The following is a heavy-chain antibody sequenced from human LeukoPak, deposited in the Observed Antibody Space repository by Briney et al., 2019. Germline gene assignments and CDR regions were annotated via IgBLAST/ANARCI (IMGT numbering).Heavy chain of an antibody. CDR2: IYYSGSS. V-gene: IGHV4-39*01. Sequence: SETLSLTCTVSGGSISYSNFYWGWIRQPPGKGLEWIGSIYYSGSSYYSPSLSSRVTISVDTSKNQFSLKLSSVTAADTAVYFCARQLWFGEFHFDYWGQGTLVTVPS. CDR1: GGSISYSNFY. CDR3: ARQLWFGEFHFDY. D-gene: IGHD3-10*01. J-gene: IGHJ4*02.